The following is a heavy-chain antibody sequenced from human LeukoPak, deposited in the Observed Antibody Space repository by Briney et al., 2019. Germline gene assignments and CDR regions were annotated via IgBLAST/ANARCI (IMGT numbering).Heavy chain of an antibody. CDR2: IYYSGST. CDR3: ARDLGYCSGGSCPYFDY. D-gene: IGHD2-15*01. V-gene: IGHV4-39*07. CDR1: GGSISSSSYY. Sequence: TSETLSLTCTVSGGSISSSSYYWGWIRQPPGKGLEWIGSIYYSGSTYYNPPLKSRVTISVDTSKNQFSLKLSSVTAADTAVYYCARDLGYCSGGSCPYFDYWGQGTLVTVSS. J-gene: IGHJ4*02.